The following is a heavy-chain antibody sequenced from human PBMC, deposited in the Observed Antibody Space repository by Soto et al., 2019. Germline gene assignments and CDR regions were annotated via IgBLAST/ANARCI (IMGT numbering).Heavy chain of an antibody. J-gene: IGHJ3*02. CDR3: ARTCWGSSCRDAFDI. CDR1: GASINSGVYY. V-gene: IGHV4-61*08. CDR2: IYYSGST. Sequence: PSETLSLTCTVSGASINSGVYYWTWIRQPPGKGLEWIGYIYYSGSTNYNPSLKSRVTISVDTSKNQFSLKLSSVTAEDTAVYYCARTCWGSSCRDAFDIWGQGTLVTVSS. D-gene: IGHD6-13*01.